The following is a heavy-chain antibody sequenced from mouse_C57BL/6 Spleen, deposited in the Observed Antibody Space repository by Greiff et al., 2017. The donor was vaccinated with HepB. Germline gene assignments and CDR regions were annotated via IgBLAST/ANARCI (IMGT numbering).Heavy chain of an antibody. CDR1: GYTFTDYY. CDR3: ARRFYDGYPAWFAY. Sequence: VQLQQSGAELVRPGASVKLSCKASGYTFTDYYINWVKQRPGQGLEWIARIYPGSGNTYYNEKFKGKATLTAEKSSSTAYMQLSSLTSEDSAVYFCARRFYDGYPAWFAYWGQGTLVTVSA. CDR2: IYPGSGNT. D-gene: IGHD2-3*01. J-gene: IGHJ3*01. V-gene: IGHV1-76*01.